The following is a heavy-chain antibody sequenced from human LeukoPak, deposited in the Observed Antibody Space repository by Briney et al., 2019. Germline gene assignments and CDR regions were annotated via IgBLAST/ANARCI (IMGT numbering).Heavy chain of an antibody. Sequence: ASVKVSCKASGYTFTGYHMHWVRQAPGQGLEWLGCINIDSGGTYFIEKFRGRVTVTRDTSIGASYMELTGLTSDDTAVYYCVFEPSDWKYFAYWGQGALVTVSS. J-gene: IGHJ4*02. CDR1: GYTFTGYH. CDR2: INIDSGGT. CDR3: VFEPSDWKYFAY. V-gene: IGHV1-2*02. D-gene: IGHD1-1*01.